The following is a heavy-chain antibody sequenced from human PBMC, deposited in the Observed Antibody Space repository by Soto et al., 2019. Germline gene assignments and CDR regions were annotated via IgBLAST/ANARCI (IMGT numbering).Heavy chain of an antibody. CDR3: ASTPSSGWYTYYYYGMDV. D-gene: IGHD6-19*01. J-gene: IGHJ6*02. CDR1: GFTFSSYW. CDR2: IKQDGSEK. V-gene: IGHV3-7*01. Sequence: EVQLVESGGGLVQPGGSLRLSCAASGFTFSSYWMSWVRQAPGEGLEWVANIKQDGSEKYYVDSVKGRFTISRDNAKNSLYLQMNSLRAEDTAVYYCASTPSSGWYTYYYYGMDVWGQGTTVTVSS.